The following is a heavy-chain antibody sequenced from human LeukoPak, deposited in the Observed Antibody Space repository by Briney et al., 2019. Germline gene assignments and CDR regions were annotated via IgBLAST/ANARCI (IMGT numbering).Heavy chain of an antibody. D-gene: IGHD3-10*02. V-gene: IGHV3-20*04. CDR2: INWNGGST. Sequence: SGGSLRLSCAASGFTFADYVMSWVRQGPGKGLEWVSGINWNGGSTGYADSVKGRFTISRDNAKNSLYLQMNSLRAEDTAVYYCAELGITMIGGVWGKGTTVTISS. J-gene: IGHJ6*04. CDR1: GFTFADYV. CDR3: AELGITMIGGV.